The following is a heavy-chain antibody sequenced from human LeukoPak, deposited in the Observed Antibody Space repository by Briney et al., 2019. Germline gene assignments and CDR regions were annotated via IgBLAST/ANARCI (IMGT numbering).Heavy chain of an antibody. D-gene: IGHD3-16*02. CDR3: AKDRNDYIWGNYRGPYDY. CDR2: ISYDGGTK. Sequence: PGGSLRLSCAASGFTFSSYGIHWVRQAPGKGLEWVAVISYDGGTKYYADSLKGRFTISRDNSKNTLYLQMNSLRVEDTAVYYCAKDRNDYIWGNYRGPYDYWGQGTLVTVSS. CDR1: GFTFSSYG. V-gene: IGHV3-30*18. J-gene: IGHJ4*02.